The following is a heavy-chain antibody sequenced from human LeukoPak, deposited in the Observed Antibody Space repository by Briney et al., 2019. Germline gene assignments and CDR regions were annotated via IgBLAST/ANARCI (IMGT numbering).Heavy chain of an antibody. Sequence: ASVKVSCKASGYTFTSYGISWVRQPPAQGLEWMGWISTDNGNTNYAQKLQGRVTMTTDTSTSTAYMELRSLRSDDTAVYYCARGGHRGTHYSVDYWGQGTLVTVSS. CDR3: ARGGHRGTHYSVDY. J-gene: IGHJ4*02. D-gene: IGHD1-26*01. CDR1: GYTFTSYG. V-gene: IGHV1-18*01. CDR2: ISTDNGNT.